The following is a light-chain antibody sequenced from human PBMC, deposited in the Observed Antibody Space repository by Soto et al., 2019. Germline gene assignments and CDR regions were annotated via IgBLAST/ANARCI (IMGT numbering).Light chain of an antibody. CDR1: QGISSW. J-gene: IGKJ5*01. Sequence: DIQMTQSPSTLSASVGDRVTITYRASQGISSWLAWYQQKPGKAPKLLIYDASSLESGVPSRFSGSGSGTDFTLTISSLQPEDFAAYYCQQSYSTPPITFGQGTRLEIK. V-gene: IGKV1-39*01. CDR2: DAS. CDR3: QQSYSTPPIT.